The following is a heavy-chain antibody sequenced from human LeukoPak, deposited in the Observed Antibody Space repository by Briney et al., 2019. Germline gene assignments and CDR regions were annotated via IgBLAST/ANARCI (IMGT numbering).Heavy chain of an antibody. CDR1: GFTFSSYS. Sequence: TGGSLRLSCAASGFTFSSYSMNWVRQAPGEGLEWVSSISSSSSYIYYADSVKGRFTISRDNAKNSLYLQMNSLRAEDTAVYYCARLSHHDAFDIWGQGTMVTVSS. CDR2: ISSSSSYI. J-gene: IGHJ3*02. V-gene: IGHV3-21*01. CDR3: ARLSHHDAFDI.